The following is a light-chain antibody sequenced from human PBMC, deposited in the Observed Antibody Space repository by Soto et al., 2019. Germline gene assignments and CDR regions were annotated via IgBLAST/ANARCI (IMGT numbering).Light chain of an antibody. V-gene: IGKV1-39*01. J-gene: IGKJ3*01. CDR2: AAS. CDR1: QSINTY. CDR3: QQSYSTPRG. Sequence: DIQMTQSPSSLSASVGDRVTITCRVSQSINTYLNWYQQNPGKAPKLLIYAASRLQSGVPSRFSGSGSGTDFTLTISSLQPEDFATYYCQQSYSTPRGFGPGTKVEIK.